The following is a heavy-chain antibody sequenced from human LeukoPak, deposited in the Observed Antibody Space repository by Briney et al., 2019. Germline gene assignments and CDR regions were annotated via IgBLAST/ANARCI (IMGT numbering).Heavy chain of an antibody. Sequence: SQTLSLTCAISGDSISNNIAAWSWIRQSPSRGLEWLGRTFYRSKWYIDYAVSVKSRIIIAPDTSNNQFSLQLNSVTPEDTAVYYCARGSHNTKWKWGQGTLVTVSS. J-gene: IGHJ4*02. CDR1: GDSISNNIAA. D-gene: IGHD1-1*01. CDR3: ARGSHNTKWK. CDR2: TFYRSKWYI. V-gene: IGHV6-1*01.